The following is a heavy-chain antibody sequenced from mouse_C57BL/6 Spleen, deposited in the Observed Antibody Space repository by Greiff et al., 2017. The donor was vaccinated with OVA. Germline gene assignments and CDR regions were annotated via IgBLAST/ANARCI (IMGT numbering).Heavy chain of an antibody. CDR3: ARVDGYYDY. D-gene: IGHD2-3*01. J-gene: IGHJ2*01. V-gene: IGHV5-16*01. Sequence: EMKLVESEGGLVQPGSSMKLSCTASGFTFSDYYMAWVRQVPEKGLEWVANINYDGSSTYYLDSLKSRFIISRNNAKSILYLQMSSLKYEDTATYYCARVDGYYDYWGQGTTLTVSS. CDR2: INYDGSST. CDR1: GFTFSDYY.